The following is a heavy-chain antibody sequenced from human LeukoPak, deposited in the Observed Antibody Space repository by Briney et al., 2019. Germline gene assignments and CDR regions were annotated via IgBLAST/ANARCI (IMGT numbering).Heavy chain of an antibody. J-gene: IGHJ4*02. V-gene: IGHV4-34*01. Sequence: PSETLSLTCAVYGGSFSGYYWSWIRQPPGKGLEWTGEINHSGNTNYNPSLKSRVTISQDTFKNQFSLKLSSVTAADTAVYYCARGKYDSNGYYLDYWGQGTLVTVSS. CDR1: GGSFSGYY. D-gene: IGHD3-22*01. CDR3: ARGKYDSNGYYLDY. CDR2: INHSGNT.